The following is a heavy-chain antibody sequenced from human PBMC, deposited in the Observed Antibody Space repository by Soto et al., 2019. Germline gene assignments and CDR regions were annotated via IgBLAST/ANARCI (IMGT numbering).Heavy chain of an antibody. D-gene: IGHD5-12*01. CDR2: ISEDGSNK. CDR3: ARDYYRFNSGYGFSMDV. Sequence: QVQLVESGGGVVQPGRSLRLSCAASGFTFSSYAMHWVRQAPGKGLEWVAVISEDGSNKYYADSVKGRFTISRDNSKNTLYLQMNSLRAEDTAVYYCARDYYRFNSGYGFSMDVWGQGTTVTVSS. V-gene: IGHV3-30-3*01. CDR1: GFTFSSYA. J-gene: IGHJ6*02.